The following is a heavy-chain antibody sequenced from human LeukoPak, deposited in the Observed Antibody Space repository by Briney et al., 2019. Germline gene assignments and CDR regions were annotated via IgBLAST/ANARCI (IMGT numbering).Heavy chain of an antibody. D-gene: IGHD2-15*01. J-gene: IGHJ4*02. V-gene: IGHV4-39*07. CDR3: ARDFWGCSGGSCNRDIFDY. Sequence: VKPSETLSLTCTVSGGSISSSSYFWGWIRQPPGKGLEWIGSILYSGSTYYNPSLKSRVTISVDTSKNQFSLKLSSVTAADTAVYYCARDFWGCSGGSCNRDIFDYWGQGTLVTVSS. CDR1: GGSISSSSYF. CDR2: ILYSGST.